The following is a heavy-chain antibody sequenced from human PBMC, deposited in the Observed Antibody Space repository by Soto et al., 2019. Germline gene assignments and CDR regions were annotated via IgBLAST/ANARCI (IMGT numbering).Heavy chain of an antibody. CDR2: ISSSSSYI. CDR1: GFTFSSYI. CDR3: ARGIAAAGTTY. Sequence: GGSLRLSCAASGFTFSSYIMNWVRQAPGKGLEWVSSISSSSSYIYYADSVKGRFTISRDNAKNSLYLQMNSLRAEDTAVYYCARGIAAAGTTYWGQGTLVTVSS. V-gene: IGHV3-21*01. J-gene: IGHJ4*02. D-gene: IGHD6-13*01.